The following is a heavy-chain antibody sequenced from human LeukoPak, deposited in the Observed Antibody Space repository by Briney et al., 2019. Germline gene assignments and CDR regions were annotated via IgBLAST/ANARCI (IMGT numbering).Heavy chain of an antibody. CDR3: ARGWRYGFWSGYPYFDY. J-gene: IGHJ4*02. Sequence: PSETLSLTCTVCLGSLSSYYWSWIRQPPGTGLEWVGYIYYSGSTNYNPPIKSRVTIPVGTAKNQFSLKLSSGTAADPAVYYCARGWRYGFWSGYPYFDYWGQRTLVTVSS. CDR2: IYYSGST. CDR1: LGSLSSYY. V-gene: IGHV4-59*01. D-gene: IGHD3-3*01.